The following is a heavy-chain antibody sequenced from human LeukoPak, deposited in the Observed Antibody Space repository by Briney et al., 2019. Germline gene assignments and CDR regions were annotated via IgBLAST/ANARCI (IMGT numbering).Heavy chain of an antibody. V-gene: IGHV4-39*07. CDR1: GGPISSSSYY. D-gene: IGHD3-10*01. CDR3: ARRYYGSGSFGQDY. J-gene: IGHJ4*02. Sequence: PSETLSLTCTVSGGPISSSSYYWGWIRQPPGKGLEWIGSIYYSGSTYYNPSLKSRVTISVDTSKNQFSLKLSSVTAADTAVYYCARRYYGSGSFGQDYWGQGTLVTVSS. CDR2: IYYSGST.